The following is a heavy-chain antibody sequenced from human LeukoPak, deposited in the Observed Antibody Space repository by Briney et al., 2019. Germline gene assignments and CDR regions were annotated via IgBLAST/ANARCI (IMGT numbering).Heavy chain of an antibody. J-gene: IGHJ6*03. CDR3: AMSPSHDSSGYNLDSYYHMDV. V-gene: IGHV3-48*01. D-gene: IGHD3-22*01. Sequence: GGSLRLSCAASGFTFSNYSMTWVRQAAGKGLEWISYVSRTIYYADSVKGRFTISRDNAKNSLFLQMNSLRVEDTGVYYCAMSPSHDSSGYNLDSYYHMDVWGKGTTVTVSS. CDR2: VSRTI. CDR1: GFTFSNYS.